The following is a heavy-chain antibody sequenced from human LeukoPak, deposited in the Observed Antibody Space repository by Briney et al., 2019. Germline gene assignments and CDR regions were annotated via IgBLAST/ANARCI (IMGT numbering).Heavy chain of an antibody. J-gene: IGHJ6*03. D-gene: IGHD3-16*01. V-gene: IGHV1-24*01. CDR2: FDPEDGET. Sequence: ASVKVSCKVSGYTLTELSMHWVRQAPGKGLEWMGGFDPEDGETIYAQKFQGRVTMTEDTSTDTAYMELSSLRSEDTAVYYCAGVRDYYYYMDVWGKGTTVTVSS. CDR3: AGVRDYYYYMDV. CDR1: GYTLTELS.